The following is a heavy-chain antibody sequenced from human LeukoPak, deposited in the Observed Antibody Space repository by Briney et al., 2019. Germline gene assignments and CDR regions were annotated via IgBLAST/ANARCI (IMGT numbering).Heavy chain of an antibody. CDR1: GFTFSSYA. J-gene: IGHJ4*02. D-gene: IGHD1-1*01. Sequence: GGSLRLSCAASGFTFSSYAMSWVRQAPGKGLEWVSAISGSGGSTYYADSVKGRFTTSRDNSKNTLYLQMNSLRAEDTAVYYCATSTQYGNYFDYWGQGTLVTVSS. CDR2: ISGSGGST. CDR3: ATSTQYGNYFDY. V-gene: IGHV3-23*01.